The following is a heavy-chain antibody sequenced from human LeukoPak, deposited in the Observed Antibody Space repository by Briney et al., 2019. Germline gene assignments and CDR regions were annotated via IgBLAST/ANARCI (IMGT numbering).Heavy chain of an antibody. CDR2: ISYDGSNK. D-gene: IGHD1-14*01. CDR3: AKDGRSDTTFFAY. CDR1: GFTFSSYG. V-gene: IGHV3-30*18. J-gene: IGHJ4*02. Sequence: GGSLRLSCAASGFTFSSYGMHWVRQAPGKGLEWVAVISYDGSNKYYADSVKGRFTISRDNSKNTLYLQMNSLRAEDTAVYYRAKDGRSDTTFFAYWGQGTLVTVSS.